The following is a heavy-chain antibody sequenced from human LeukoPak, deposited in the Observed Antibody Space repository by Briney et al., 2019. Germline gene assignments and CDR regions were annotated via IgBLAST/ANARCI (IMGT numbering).Heavy chain of an antibody. Sequence: SETLSLTCSASGASTSSRYWSWIRQSPGRTLEWIGHIYNGRNTKYNPSLTSRVTISVDTSKNQFSLRMMSVTAADTAIYYCAQTTGWPGFDFWGPGALVTVSS. CDR2: IYNGRNT. V-gene: IGHV4-59*08. D-gene: IGHD6-19*01. J-gene: IGHJ4*02. CDR3: AQTTGWPGFDF. CDR1: GASTSSRY.